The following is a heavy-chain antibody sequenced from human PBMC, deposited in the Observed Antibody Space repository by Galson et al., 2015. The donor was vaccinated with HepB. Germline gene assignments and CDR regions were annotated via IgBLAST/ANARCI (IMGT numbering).Heavy chain of an antibody. V-gene: IGHV4-4*02. CDR3: ARDSVVVTGGRYYGMDV. J-gene: IGHJ6*02. D-gene: IGHD2-21*02. Sequence: SETLSLTCAVSGGSISSSNWWSWVRQPPGKGLEWIGEISHTGSTNYNPSLKSRVTISVDKSKNQFSLKLSSVTAADTAVYYCARDSVVVTGGRYYGMDVWGQGTTVTVSS. CDR2: ISHTGST. CDR1: GGSISSSNW.